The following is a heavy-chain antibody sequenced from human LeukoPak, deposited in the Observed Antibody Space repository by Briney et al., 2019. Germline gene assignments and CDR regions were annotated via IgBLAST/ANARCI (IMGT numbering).Heavy chain of an antibody. CDR2: MYNSGST. V-gene: IGHV4-59*01. CDR3: ARGIESYGDYGY. Sequence: SETLSLTCTVSGGSISGSYWRWLRQPPAKGLEWIAYMYNSGSTNYNPSLKSRVTISIDTSKNQFSLKLSSLTAADTAIYYCARGIESYGDYGYWGQGILVTVSS. D-gene: IGHD4-17*01. CDR1: GGSISGSY. J-gene: IGHJ4*02.